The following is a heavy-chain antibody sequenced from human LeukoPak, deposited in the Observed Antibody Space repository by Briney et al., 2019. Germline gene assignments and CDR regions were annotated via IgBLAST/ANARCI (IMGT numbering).Heavy chain of an antibody. CDR3: AGGLGWFNPFDY. CDR2: ISGNGVST. J-gene: IGHJ4*02. V-gene: IGHV3-64*01. D-gene: IGHD3-10*01. CDR1: GFTFSSYA. Sequence: GGSLRLSCAASGFTFSSYAMYWVRQAPGEGLEYVSAISGNGVSTFYANSVKGRFTISRDNSKNTLYLQMGSLRAEDMAVYYCAGGLGWFNPFDYWGQGTLVTVSS.